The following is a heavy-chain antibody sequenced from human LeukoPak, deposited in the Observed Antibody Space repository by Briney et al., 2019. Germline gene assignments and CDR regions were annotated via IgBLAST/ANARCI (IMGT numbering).Heavy chain of an antibody. CDR2: INHSGST. D-gene: IGHD6-6*01. J-gene: IGHJ4*02. Sequence: SETLSLTCAVYGGSFSGYNWSWIRQPPGKGLEWIGEINHSGSTNYNPSLKSRVTISVDTSKNQFSLKLSSVTAADTAVYYCARVNIAARPAEKKSRHRLGIHGFDYWGQGTLVTVSS. CDR3: ARVNIAARPAEKKSRHRLGIHGFDY. V-gene: IGHV4-34*01. CDR1: GGSFSGYN.